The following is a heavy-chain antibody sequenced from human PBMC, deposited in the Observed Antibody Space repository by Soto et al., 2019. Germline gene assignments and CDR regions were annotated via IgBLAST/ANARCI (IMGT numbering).Heavy chain of an antibody. D-gene: IGHD1-26*01. Sequence: GVSLRLSCAASGFTLSSYWMHWVRQAPGKGLVWVSRINSDGSGTIYADSVKGRFTISRDNAKDTLYLQMDSLRAEDTAVYYCARGSSGSYYRAFDIWGQGTMVTVSS. CDR1: GFTLSSYW. CDR3: ARGSSGSYYRAFDI. J-gene: IGHJ3*02. V-gene: IGHV3-74*01. CDR2: INSDGSGT.